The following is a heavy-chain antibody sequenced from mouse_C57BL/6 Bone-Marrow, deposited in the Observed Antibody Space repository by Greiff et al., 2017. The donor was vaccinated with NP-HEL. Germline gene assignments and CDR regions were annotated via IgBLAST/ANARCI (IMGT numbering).Heavy chain of an antibody. CDR2: IYPRSGNT. J-gene: IGHJ3*01. CDR3: ARDDWAWFAY. D-gene: IGHD4-1*01. Sequence: QVQLKHSGAELARPGASVKLSCKASGYTFTSYGISWVKQRTGQGLEWIGEIYPRSGNTYYNEKFKGKATLTADKSSSTAYMELRSLTSEDSAVYFCARDDWAWFAYWGQGTLVTVSA. CDR1: GYTFTSYG. V-gene: IGHV1-81*01.